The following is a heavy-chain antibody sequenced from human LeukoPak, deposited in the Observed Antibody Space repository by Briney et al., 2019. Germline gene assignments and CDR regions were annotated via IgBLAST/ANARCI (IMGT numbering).Heavy chain of an antibody. J-gene: IGHJ3*02. V-gene: IGHV4-38-2*02. D-gene: IGHD1-26*01. CDR1: GGSIDSSYY. CDR3: ARLEWELLPDAFDI. Sequence: SETLSLTCTVSGGSIDSSYYWAWTRQPPGKGLEWIGEINHSGSTNYNPSLKSRVTISVDTSKNQFSLKLSSVTAADTAVYYCARLEWELLPDAFDIWGQGTMVTVSS. CDR2: INHSGST.